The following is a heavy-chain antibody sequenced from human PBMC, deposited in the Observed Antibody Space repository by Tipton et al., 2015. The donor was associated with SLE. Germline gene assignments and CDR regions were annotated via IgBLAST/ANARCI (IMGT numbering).Heavy chain of an antibody. CDR1: GGSIGSSTYY. Sequence: TLSLTCTVSGGSIGSSTYYWGWIRQPPGKGLEWIGSIYYSGSTYCRPSLKSRVTISVDTSKNQFSLKLNSLTAADTAVYYCARSRIGLGYNYDMDVWGKGTTVTVSS. D-gene: IGHD1-1*01. CDR3: ARSRIGLGYNYDMDV. V-gene: IGHV4-39*07. CDR2: IYYSGST. J-gene: IGHJ6*03.